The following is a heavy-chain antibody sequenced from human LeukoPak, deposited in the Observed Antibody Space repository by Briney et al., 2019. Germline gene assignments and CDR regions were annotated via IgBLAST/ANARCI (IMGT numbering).Heavy chain of an antibody. CDR3: AKDPGVEIELVYFDY. J-gene: IGHJ4*02. Sequence: GGSLRLSCAASGFAFNINAMSWVRQAPGKGLEWVSAIHGSDSTTHYADSVKGRFTISRDNSKNTLYLQMNSLRTEDTAVYYCAKDPGVEIELVYFDYWGQGTLVTVSS. D-gene: IGHD2-15*01. V-gene: IGHV3-23*01. CDR2: IHGSDSTT. CDR1: GFAFNINA.